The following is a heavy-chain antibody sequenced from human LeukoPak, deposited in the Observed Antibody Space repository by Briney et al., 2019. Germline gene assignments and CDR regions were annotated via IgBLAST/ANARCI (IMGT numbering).Heavy chain of an antibody. Sequence: ASVKVSCKASGYTFTGYYMHWVRQAPGQGLEWMGWINPNSGGTNYAQKFQGRVTMTRDTSISTAYMELSRLRSDDTAVYYCARELVEMATTKDYWGQGTLVTVSS. CDR3: ARELVEMATTKDY. CDR1: GYTFTGYY. V-gene: IGHV1-2*02. CDR2: INPNSGGT. D-gene: IGHD5-24*01. J-gene: IGHJ4*02.